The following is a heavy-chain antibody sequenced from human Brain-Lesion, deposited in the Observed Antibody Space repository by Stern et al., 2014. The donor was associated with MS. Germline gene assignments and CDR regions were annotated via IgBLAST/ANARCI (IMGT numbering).Heavy chain of an antibody. Sequence: QVQLGQSGAEVKKPGASVKVSCKTSGYIFTGYYIHWVRQAPGQGLEWMAWIKPNTGGTKYAQKFQGRVTMSRDTSISTAYVELSSLTSDDTAVYYCARDQRGITIFGVVTDYYSLGMDVWGQGTTVTVSS. V-gene: IGHV1-2*02. CDR2: IKPNTGGT. J-gene: IGHJ6*02. CDR1: GYIFTGYY. CDR3: ARDQRGITIFGVVTDYYSLGMDV. D-gene: IGHD3-3*01.